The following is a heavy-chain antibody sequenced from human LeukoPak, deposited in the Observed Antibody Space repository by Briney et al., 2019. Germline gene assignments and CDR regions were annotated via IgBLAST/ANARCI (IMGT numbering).Heavy chain of an antibody. CDR3: ARERKSSGYYYYYYYGMDV. J-gene: IGHJ6*02. D-gene: IGHD3-22*01. Sequence: GGSLRLSCAASGFTFSSSSMNWVRQAPGKGLEWVSYISSSSTTIYYADSVKGRFTISRDNAKNSLYLQMNSLRAEDTAVYYCARERKSSGYYYYYYYGMDVWGQGTTVTVSS. CDR1: GFTFSSSS. V-gene: IGHV3-48*04. CDR2: ISSSSTTI.